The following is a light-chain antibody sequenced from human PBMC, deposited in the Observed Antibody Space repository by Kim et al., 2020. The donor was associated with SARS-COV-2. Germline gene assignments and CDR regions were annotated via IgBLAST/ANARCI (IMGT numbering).Light chain of an antibody. J-gene: IGKJ5*01. V-gene: IGKV4-1*01. Sequence: DIVMTQSPDSLAVSLGERATINCKSSQSIFYSSNNKNYLAWYQQKVGQPPKLLIYWASTRESGVPDRFSGSGSGTDFTLTISSLQAADVAVYYCQQYDTTPITFGQGTRLEIK. CDR2: WAS. CDR1: QSIFYSSNNKNY. CDR3: QQYDTTPIT.